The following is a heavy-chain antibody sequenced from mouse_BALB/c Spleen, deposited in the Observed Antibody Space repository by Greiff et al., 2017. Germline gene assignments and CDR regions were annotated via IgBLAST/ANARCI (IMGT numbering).Heavy chain of an antibody. V-gene: IGHV1-55*01. J-gene: IGHJ1*01. CDR1: GYNFTSYW. D-gene: IGHD4-1*01. CDR3: LTGTRGWYFEV. Sequence: QVQLQQPGAELVKPGTSVKLSCKASGYNFTSYWINWVKLRPGQGLEWIGDIYPGSGSTNYNEKFKSKATLTVDTSSSTAYMQLSSLASEDSALYDCLTGTRGWYFEVWGAGTTVTVSS. CDR2: IYPGSGST.